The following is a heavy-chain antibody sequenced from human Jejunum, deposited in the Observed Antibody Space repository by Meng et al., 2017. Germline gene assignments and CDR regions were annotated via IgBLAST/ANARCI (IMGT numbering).Heavy chain of an antibody. CDR1: GGSISRSSW. Sequence: VQLQDAGPGLVTPSGTLSLPCAVYGGSISRSSWWSWVRQPPGKGLEWIGEISLSGSPSYNPSLRTRVTISIDTSRNQFSLSLSSVTAADTAVYYCARHGAAPYFDDWGQGSLVTVSS. CDR2: ISLSGSP. CDR3: ARHGAAPYFDD. V-gene: IGHV4-4*02. J-gene: IGHJ4*02. D-gene: IGHD2-15*01.